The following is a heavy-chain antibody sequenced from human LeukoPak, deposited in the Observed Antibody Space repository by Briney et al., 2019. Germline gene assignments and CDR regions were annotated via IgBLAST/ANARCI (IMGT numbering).Heavy chain of an antibody. V-gene: IGHV1-8*01. D-gene: IGHD6-13*01. J-gene: IGHJ5*02. CDR2: MNPNSGNT. CDR1: GYTFISQD. CDR3: TRGLDSSSWSSDWFDP. Sequence: ASVKVSCKASGYTFISQDINWVRQAPGQGLEWMGWMNPNSGNTGYAQKFQGRITLTRDTTIGTAYMELSGLTSEDTAVYYCTRGLDSSSWSSDWFDPLGPGNPGHRLL.